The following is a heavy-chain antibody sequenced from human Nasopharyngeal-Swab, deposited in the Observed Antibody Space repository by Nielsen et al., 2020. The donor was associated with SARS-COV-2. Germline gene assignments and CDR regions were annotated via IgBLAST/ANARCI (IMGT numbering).Heavy chain of an antibody. Sequence: WIRQPPGKGLEWIGSIYYSGSTYYNPSLKSRVTISVDTSKNQFSLKLSSVTAADTAVYYCARLDYDILTGYGDLYYSDYWGQGTLVTVSS. D-gene: IGHD3-9*01. CDR3: ARLDYDILTGYGDLYYSDY. CDR2: IYYSGST. J-gene: IGHJ4*02. V-gene: IGHV4-39*01.